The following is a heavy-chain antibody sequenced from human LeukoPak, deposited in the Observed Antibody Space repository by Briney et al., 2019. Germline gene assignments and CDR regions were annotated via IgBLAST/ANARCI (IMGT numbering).Heavy chain of an antibody. V-gene: IGHV3-11*01. Sequence: GGSLRLSCAASGFTFSDYYMSWIRQAPGKGLEWVSYIRSSGSTMFYADSVKGRFTISRDNAKNSLYLQMNSLRAEDTAVYYCAKRGCDTTTCSYYFDYWGRGTLVTVSS. D-gene: IGHD2-2*01. CDR3: AKRGCDTTTCSYYFDY. CDR1: GFTFSDYY. CDR2: IRSSGSTM. J-gene: IGHJ4*02.